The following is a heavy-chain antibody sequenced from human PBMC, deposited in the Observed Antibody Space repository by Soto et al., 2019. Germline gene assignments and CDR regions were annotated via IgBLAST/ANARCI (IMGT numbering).Heavy chain of an antibody. CDR1: GGSINSGGYY. V-gene: IGHV4-31*03. D-gene: IGHD2-2*01. CDR3: GRYCYSTTAPRGFDY. J-gene: IGHJ4*02. CDR2: IYYTGTT. Sequence: SETLSLTCTVSGGSINSGGYYWNWIRQHPGKGLEWIGFIYYTGTTSYNPSLKSRVSISVDTSKNQFSLKLSSVTAADTAMFYCGRYCYSTTAPRGFDYGGQETLVTVSS.